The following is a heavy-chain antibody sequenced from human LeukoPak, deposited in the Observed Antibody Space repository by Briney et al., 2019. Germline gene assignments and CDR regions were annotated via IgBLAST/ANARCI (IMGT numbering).Heavy chain of an antibody. CDR3: ARDRKLLYYYDSSGYGYFQH. CDR2: ISYDGSNK. J-gene: IGHJ1*01. V-gene: IGHV3-30-3*01. D-gene: IGHD3-22*01. Sequence: GGSLRLSCAASGFTFSSYAMHWVRQAPGKRLEWVAVISYDGSNKYYADSVKGRFTISRDNSKNTLYLQMNSLRAEDTAVYYCARDRKLLYYYDSSGYGYFQHWGQGTLVTVSS. CDR1: GFTFSSYA.